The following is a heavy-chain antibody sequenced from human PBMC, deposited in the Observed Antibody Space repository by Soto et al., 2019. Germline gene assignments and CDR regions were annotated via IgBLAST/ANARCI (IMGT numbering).Heavy chain of an antibody. V-gene: IGHV3-72*01. CDR1: GFSFSDYY. CDR2: TRNKASSYTT. J-gene: IGHJ4*02. D-gene: IGHD2-15*01. Sequence: EVQLVESGGGLVQPGGSLRLSCAASGFSFSDYYINWVRQAPGKGLEWVGRTRNKASSYTTDYAAFVKGRFTISRDDSKNLIYLQMNSLKTEDTAVYYCAGEGCSSGPDYKYWGQGSLVTVSP. CDR3: AGEGCSSGPDYKY.